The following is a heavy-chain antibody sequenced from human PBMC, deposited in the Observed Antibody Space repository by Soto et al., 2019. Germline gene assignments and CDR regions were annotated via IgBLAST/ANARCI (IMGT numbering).Heavy chain of an antibody. CDR1: GFTFSDYW. J-gene: IGHJ4*02. D-gene: IGHD3-10*01. CDR3: AILRGSIFRKPLDY. CDR2: IKEDGSEN. Sequence: VGSLRLSCGGSGFTFSDYWMSWVRQARGKGLEWVANIKEDGSENYYGDSVKGRFTISRDNAKNSLYLQMNSLRAEDTAVYYCAILRGSIFRKPLDYWGQGTLVTVSS. V-gene: IGHV3-7*03.